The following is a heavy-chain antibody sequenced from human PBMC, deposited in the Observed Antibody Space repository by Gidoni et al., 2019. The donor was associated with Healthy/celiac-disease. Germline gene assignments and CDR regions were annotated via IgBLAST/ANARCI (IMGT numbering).Heavy chain of an antibody. Sequence: QLQLQESGPGLVKPSETLSLTCTVSGGSISSSSYYWGWIRQPPGKGLEWIGSIYYSGSTYYNPSLKSRVTISVDTSKNQFSLKLSSVTAADTAVYYCARHADCSGGSCYELDYWGQGTLVTVSS. D-gene: IGHD2-15*01. CDR1: GGSISSSSYY. CDR2: IYYSGST. CDR3: ARHADCSGGSCYELDY. V-gene: IGHV4-39*01. J-gene: IGHJ4*02.